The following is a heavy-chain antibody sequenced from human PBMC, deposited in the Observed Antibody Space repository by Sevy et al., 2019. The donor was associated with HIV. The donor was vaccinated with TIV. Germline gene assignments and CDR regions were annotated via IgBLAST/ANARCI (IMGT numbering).Heavy chain of an antibody. D-gene: IGHD3-3*01. Sequence: GGSLRLSCAASGFTFSSYTMNWVRQAPGKGLEWVGRIKSKTDGGTTDYAAPVKGRFTISTDESKNTLYLQMNSLKTDDTAVYYCTTDTGISDYDFWSGRDDTFDNWGQGTMVTVSS. CDR2: IKSKTDGGTT. CDR3: TTDTGISDYDFWSGRDDTFDN. CDR1: GFTFSSYT. V-gene: IGHV3-15*01. J-gene: IGHJ3*02.